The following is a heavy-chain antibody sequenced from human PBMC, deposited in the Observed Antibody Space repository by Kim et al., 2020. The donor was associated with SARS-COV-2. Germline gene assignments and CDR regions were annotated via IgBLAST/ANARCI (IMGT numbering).Heavy chain of an antibody. Sequence: ASVKVSCKASGYTFTSYGISWVRQAPGQGLEWMGWISAYNGNTNYAQKLQGRVTMTTDTSTSTAYMELRSLRSDDTAVYYCARGNRRGIVVVPAAMDARSGGDWFDPWGQGTLVTVSS. CDR3: ARGNRRGIVVVPAAMDARSGGDWFDP. V-gene: IGHV1-18*01. CDR2: ISAYNGNT. J-gene: IGHJ5*02. D-gene: IGHD2-2*01. CDR1: GYTFTSYG.